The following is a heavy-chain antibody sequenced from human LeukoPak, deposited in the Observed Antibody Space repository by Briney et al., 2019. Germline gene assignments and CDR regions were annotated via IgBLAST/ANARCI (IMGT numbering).Heavy chain of an antibody. CDR3: AKDRGAVAGLFDY. CDR1: VYTLDDYA. D-gene: IGHD6-19*01. J-gene: IGHJ4*02. V-gene: IGHV3-9*01. Sequence: GGSLRLSCAASVYTLDDYAMHGVRHAPGKGLEWVSGISWDSGSIGYADSVKGRFTISRDNAKNSLYLQMNSLRAEDTALYYCAKDRGAVAGLFDYWGQGTLVTVSS. CDR2: ISWDSGSI.